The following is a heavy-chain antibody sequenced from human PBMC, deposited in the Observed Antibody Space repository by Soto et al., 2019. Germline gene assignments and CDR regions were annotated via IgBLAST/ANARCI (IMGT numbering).Heavy chain of an antibody. CDR1: GGSISSYH. CDR3: ARGFPHYDFWSGHSYGMDV. J-gene: IGHJ6*02. V-gene: IGHV4-59*01. CDR2: IYYSGST. Sequence: PSETLSLTCTVSGGSISSYHWSWIRQPPGKGLEWIGYIYYSGSTNYNPSLKSRVTISVDTSKNQFSLKLSSVTAADTAVYYCARGFPHYDFWSGHSYGMDVWGQGTTVTVSS. D-gene: IGHD3-3*01.